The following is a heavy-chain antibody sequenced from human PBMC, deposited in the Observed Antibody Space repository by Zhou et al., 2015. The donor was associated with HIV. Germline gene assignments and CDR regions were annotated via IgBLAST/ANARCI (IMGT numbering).Heavy chain of an antibody. CDR2: IIPILGIA. V-gene: IGHV1-69*02. J-gene: IGHJ5*02. Sequence: QVQLVQSGAEVKKPGSSVKVSCKASGGTFSSYTISWVRQAPGQGLEWMGRIIPILGIANYAQKFQGRVTITADKSTSTAYMELSSLRSEDTAVYYCARGDPPSSIAVINWFDPWGRGNPGHRLL. CDR3: ARGDPPSSIAVINWFDP. CDR1: GGTFSSYT. D-gene: IGHD6-6*01.